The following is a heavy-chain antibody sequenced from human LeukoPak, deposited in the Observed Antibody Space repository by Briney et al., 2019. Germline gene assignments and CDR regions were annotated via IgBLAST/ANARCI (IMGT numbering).Heavy chain of an antibody. CDR3: TRVTAAVGTSPFDH. CDR1: GFGFSKFS. CDR2: ISSSSSFV. Sequence: GGSLRLSCVASGFGFSKFSMNWVRQAPGKGLEWVSTISSSSSFVFYADSVKGRFSVPRDNAKNSLDLEMYSLRVDDTAVYYCTRVTAAVGTSPFDHWGQGIVVTVSP. V-gene: IGHV3-21*01. J-gene: IGHJ4*02. D-gene: IGHD1-1*01.